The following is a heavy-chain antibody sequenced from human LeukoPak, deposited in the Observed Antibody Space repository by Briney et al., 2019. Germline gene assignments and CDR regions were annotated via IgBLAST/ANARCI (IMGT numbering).Heavy chain of an antibody. D-gene: IGHD3-10*01. CDR2: IYYSGST. CDR3: ASFTDRGAFDY. Sequence: PSETLSLTCTVSGGSISSYYWSWIRQPPGKGLEWIGYIYYSGSTNYNPSLKSRVTISVDTSKNQFSLKLSSVTAADTAAYYCASFTDRGAFDYWGQGTLVTVSS. V-gene: IGHV4-59*01. CDR1: GGSISSYY. J-gene: IGHJ4*02.